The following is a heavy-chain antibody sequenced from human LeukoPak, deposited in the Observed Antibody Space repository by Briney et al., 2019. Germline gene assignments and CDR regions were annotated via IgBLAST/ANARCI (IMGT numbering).Heavy chain of an antibody. V-gene: IGHV3-73*01. CDR2: IRSKANSYAT. D-gene: IGHD3-3*01. J-gene: IGHJ4*02. Sequence: GGSLRLSCAASGFTFSGSAMHWVRQASGKGLEWVGRIRSKANSYATAYAASMKGRFTISRDDSKNTAYLQMNSLKTEDTAVYYCTRQTGYYDFWSGYYTPNFDYWGQGTLVTVSS. CDR3: TRQTGYYDFWSGYYTPNFDY. CDR1: GFTFSGSA.